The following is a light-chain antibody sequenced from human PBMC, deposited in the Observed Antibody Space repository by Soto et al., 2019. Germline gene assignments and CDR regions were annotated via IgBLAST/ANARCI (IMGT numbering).Light chain of an antibody. J-gene: IGLJ1*01. CDR3: VSYTDTDTLV. V-gene: IGLV2-14*01. CDR2: EVT. CDR1: NTDVGQDKS. Sequence: QSALTQPASVSGSRGQSIIISCVGRNTDVGQDKSVSWYQQGPGKAPKLLIFEVTNRPSGVSNRFSGSRSGNTASLTISGLQPDDEADYFCVSYTDTDTLVFGTGTKVTVL.